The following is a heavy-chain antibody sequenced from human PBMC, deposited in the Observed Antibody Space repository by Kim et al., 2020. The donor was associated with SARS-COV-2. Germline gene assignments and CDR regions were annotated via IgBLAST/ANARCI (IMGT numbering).Heavy chain of an antibody. V-gene: IGHV3-23*01. Sequence: KGRFTIARDNSKNTLYLQMNSLRAEDTAVYYCAKDGRITMVQGVLYYFDYWGQGTLVTVSS. J-gene: IGHJ4*02. D-gene: IGHD3-10*01. CDR3: AKDGRITMVQGVLYYFDY.